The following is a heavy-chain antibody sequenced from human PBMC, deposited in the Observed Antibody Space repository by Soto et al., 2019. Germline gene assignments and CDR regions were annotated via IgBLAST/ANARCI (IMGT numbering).Heavy chain of an antibody. Sequence: QVQLVESGGGVVQPGRSLRLSCAASGFTFSSYGMHWVRQAPGKGLEWVAVISYDGSNKYYADSVKGRFTISRDNSKNSLHLQMNSLRAEDTAVYYRAKAVRALPADYWGQGTLVTVSS. J-gene: IGHJ4*02. CDR3: AKAVRALPADY. CDR2: ISYDGSNK. V-gene: IGHV3-30*18. CDR1: GFTFSSYG.